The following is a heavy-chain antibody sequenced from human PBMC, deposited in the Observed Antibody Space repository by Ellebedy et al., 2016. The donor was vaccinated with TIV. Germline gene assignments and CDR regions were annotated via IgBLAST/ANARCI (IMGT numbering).Heavy chain of an antibody. J-gene: IGHJ4*02. CDR3: ARGRSGTYIHHAFDY. V-gene: IGHV3-23*01. D-gene: IGHD1-14*01. CDR1: GFTFSNYV. Sequence: PGGSLRLSCAASGFTFSNYVMNWVRQAPGKGLEWVSTISSRGDATYYPDSVKGRFTISRDNSKNTVYLQMNSLRAEDTAIYYCARGRSGTYIHHAFDYWGQGTLVTVSS. CDR2: ISSRGDAT.